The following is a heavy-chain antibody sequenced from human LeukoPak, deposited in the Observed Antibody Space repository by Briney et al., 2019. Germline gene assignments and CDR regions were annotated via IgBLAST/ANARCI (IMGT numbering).Heavy chain of an antibody. Sequence: NSSETLSLTCTVSSGSISSGRYYWSWIRQPAGKGLEWIGRIYSSGSTKYNPSLRSRVTISLDTSKNQFSLKLSSVTAADTAVYYCARTTEAHSWRTRYYDYYMDVWGKGTTVTVSS. D-gene: IGHD6-13*01. CDR1: SGSISSGRYY. V-gene: IGHV4-61*02. CDR3: ARTTEAHSWRTRYYDYYMDV. J-gene: IGHJ6*03. CDR2: IYSSGST.